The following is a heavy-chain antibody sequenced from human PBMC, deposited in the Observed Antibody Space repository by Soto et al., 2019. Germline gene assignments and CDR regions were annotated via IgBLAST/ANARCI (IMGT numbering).Heavy chain of an antibody. V-gene: IGHV3-30-3*01. CDR3: CTRAY. J-gene: IGHJ4*02. D-gene: IGHD2-8*01. CDR1: GFTFSSYA. CDR2: ISYDGSNK. Sequence: QVRLVESGGGVVQPGRSLRLSCAASGFTFSSYAMHWVRQAPGKGLEWVAVISYDGSNKYYADSVKGRFTISRDNSKNTLYLQMNSLRAEDTAVYYCCTRAYWGQGTLVTVSS.